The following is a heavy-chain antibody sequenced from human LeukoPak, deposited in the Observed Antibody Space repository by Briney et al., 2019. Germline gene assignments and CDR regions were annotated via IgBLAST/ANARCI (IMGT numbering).Heavy chain of an antibody. Sequence: GGSLRLSCAASGFTFTSHWMRWVRQAPGKGLVWVSRINNDGSDTTYADSVRGRFTISRDNAKNTLYLQMNSLRAEDAAVYYCARDRPHNWFDPWGQRTLVTVSS. V-gene: IGHV3-74*01. CDR2: INNDGSDT. J-gene: IGHJ5*02. CDR1: GFTFTSHW. CDR3: ARDRPHNWFDP. D-gene: IGHD6-6*01.